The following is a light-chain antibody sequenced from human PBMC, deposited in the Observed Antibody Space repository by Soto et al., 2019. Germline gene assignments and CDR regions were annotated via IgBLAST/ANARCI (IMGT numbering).Light chain of an antibody. CDR2: DAS. J-gene: IGKJ5*01. Sequence: DIQMTQSPSTLSGSVGDRVTITCRASQSILSWLAWYQHKPGKAPKLLIYDASSLESGVPSRFSGSGSGTEFTLTISSLEPEDFAVYYCQQRGSWPPSITFGQGTRLEIK. V-gene: IGKV1-5*01. CDR3: QQRGSWPPSIT. CDR1: QSILSW.